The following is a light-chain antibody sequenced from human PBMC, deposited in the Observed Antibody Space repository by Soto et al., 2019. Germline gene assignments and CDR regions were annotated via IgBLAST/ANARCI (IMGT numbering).Light chain of an antibody. CDR3: QHYGGSFI. V-gene: IGKV3-20*01. J-gene: IGKJ3*01. CDR2: NTS. CDR1: QSINSKS. Sequence: EIVLTQSPGTLSLSPGEGATDSCRVSQSINSKSLVWYQRKFGQAPRLLIYNTSSRATGIPDRFSGSGSGTDFTLSISRLEPEDFAVYYCQHYGGSFIFGPGTKVDIK.